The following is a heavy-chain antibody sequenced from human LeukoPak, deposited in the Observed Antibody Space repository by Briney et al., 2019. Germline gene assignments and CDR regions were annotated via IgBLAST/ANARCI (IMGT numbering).Heavy chain of an antibody. CDR2: INPSGGST. J-gene: IGHJ4*02. D-gene: IGHD5-18*01. CDR1: GYTFTSYY. Sequence: ASVKVSCKASGYTFTSYYMHWVRQAPGQGLEWMGIINPSGGSTSYAQKFQGRVTMTRDTSISTAYMEMSSLRSDDTAVYHCARAHERQLWSSGVDYWGQGTLVTVSS. V-gene: IGHV1-46*01. CDR3: ARAHERQLWSSGVDY.